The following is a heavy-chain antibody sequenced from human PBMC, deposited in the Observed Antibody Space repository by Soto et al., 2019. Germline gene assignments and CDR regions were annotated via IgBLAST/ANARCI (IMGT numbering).Heavy chain of an antibody. CDR1: GGSITSSKW. D-gene: IGHD3-3*01. CDR2: TYHSGST. V-gene: IGHV4-4*02. J-gene: IGHJ4*02. CDR3: AKEAAGDGVGGDY. Sequence: QVQLQESGPGLVKPSGTLSPTCAVSGGSITSSKWWIWVRQPPGKGLEWIGETYHSGSTNYNPPLKMRVTISVDKSENHFSLELSSVAAADMAVYYWAKEAAGDGVGGDYCGQGPLVAVSA.